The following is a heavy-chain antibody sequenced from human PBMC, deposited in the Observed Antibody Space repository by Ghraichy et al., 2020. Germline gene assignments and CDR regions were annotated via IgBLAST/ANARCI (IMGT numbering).Heavy chain of an antibody. D-gene: IGHD6-6*01. CDR2: IYSDGSGT. V-gene: IGHV3-74*01. CDR3: ARGGFYSTSSLDY. J-gene: IGHJ4*01. Sequence: GGSLRLSCAASGFTFNTHWMHWVGQAPGKGLVWVSRIYSDGSGTRYADSVKGRFTISRDNAKNTLYLQMNSLRAEDTGVYYCARGGFYSTSSLDYWGQGTLVTGSS. CDR1: GFTFNTHW.